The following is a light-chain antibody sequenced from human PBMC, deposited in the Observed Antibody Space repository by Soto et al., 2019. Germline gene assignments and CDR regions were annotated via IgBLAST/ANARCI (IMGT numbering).Light chain of an antibody. J-gene: IGLJ1*01. CDR3: CSYAGSSTPYV. CDR1: SSDVGSYNL. V-gene: IGLV2-23*01. Sequence: QSVLTQPASLSGSPGQSITISCTGTSSDVGSYNLVSWYQQHPGKAPKLMIYEGSKRPSGVSNRFSGSKSGNTASLTISGLQAEDEADYYCCSYAGSSTPYVFGTGTKV. CDR2: EGS.